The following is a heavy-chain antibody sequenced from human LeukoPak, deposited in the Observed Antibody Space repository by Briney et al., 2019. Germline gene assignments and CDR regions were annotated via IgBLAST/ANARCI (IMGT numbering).Heavy chain of an antibody. Sequence: SETLSLTCTVSDGSISSYYWSWIRQPPGKGLEWIGYIYYNGNTKYNPSLKSRVTISVDTSKNQFSLKLRSVTAADAAVYYCARTYLGYYDSSGYAYYFDYWGQGTLVPVSS. CDR3: ARTYLGYYDSSGYAYYFDY. V-gene: IGHV4-59*08. D-gene: IGHD3-22*01. CDR2: IYYNGNT. J-gene: IGHJ4*02. CDR1: DGSISSYY.